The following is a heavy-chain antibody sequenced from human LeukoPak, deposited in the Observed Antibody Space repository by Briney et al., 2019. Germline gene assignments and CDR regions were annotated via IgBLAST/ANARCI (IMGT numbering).Heavy chain of an antibody. CDR3: AREGYCSGGSCYLIDP. V-gene: IGHV1-2*02. J-gene: IGHJ5*02. D-gene: IGHD2-15*01. Sequence: ASVKVSCKASGYTFTSYYIHWVRQAPGQGLEWMGWINPNSGGTNYAQKFQGRVTMTRDTSISTAYMELSRLRSDDTAVYYCAREGYCSGGSCYLIDPWGQGTLVTVSS. CDR1: GYTFTSYY. CDR2: INPNSGGT.